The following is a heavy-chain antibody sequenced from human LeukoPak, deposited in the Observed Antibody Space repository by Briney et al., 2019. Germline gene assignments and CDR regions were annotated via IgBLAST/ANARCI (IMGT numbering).Heavy chain of an antibody. Sequence: SVKVSCKASGGTFSSYAISWVRQAPGQGLEWMGRIIPILGIANYAQKFQGRVTITADKFTSTAYMELSSLRSKVTAVYYCAREGPYSSSWYISYFDYWGQGTLLTVSS. CDR2: IIPILGIA. J-gene: IGHJ4*02. D-gene: IGHD6-13*01. CDR3: AREGPYSSSWYISYFDY. V-gene: IGHV1-69*04. CDR1: GGTFSSYA.